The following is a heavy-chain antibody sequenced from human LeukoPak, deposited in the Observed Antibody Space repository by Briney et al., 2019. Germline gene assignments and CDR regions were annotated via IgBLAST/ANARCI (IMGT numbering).Heavy chain of an antibody. Sequence: GGSLRLSCAASGFTFSSYSMNWVRQAPGKGLEYVSAISSNGGSTYYANSVKGRFTISRDNSKNTLYLQMGSLRAEDMAVYYCARVAGYSSPLDYWGQGTLVTVSS. CDR1: GFTFSSYS. CDR3: ARVAGYSSPLDY. V-gene: IGHV3-64*01. J-gene: IGHJ4*02. CDR2: ISSNGGST. D-gene: IGHD6-13*01.